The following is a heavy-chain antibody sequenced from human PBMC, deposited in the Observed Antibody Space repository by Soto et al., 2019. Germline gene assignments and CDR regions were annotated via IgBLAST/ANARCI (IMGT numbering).Heavy chain of an antibody. J-gene: IGHJ6*02. Sequence: SETLSLTCTVSGGSISSYYWSWIRQPPGKGLEWIGYIYYSGSTNYNPSLKSRVTISVDTSKNQFSLKLSSVTAADTAVYYCARNAAMVFGPSPDYYYYGMDVWGQGTTVTVSS. D-gene: IGHD5-18*01. CDR3: ARNAAMVFGPSPDYYYYGMDV. CDR1: GGSISSYY. V-gene: IGHV4-59*01. CDR2: IYYSGST.